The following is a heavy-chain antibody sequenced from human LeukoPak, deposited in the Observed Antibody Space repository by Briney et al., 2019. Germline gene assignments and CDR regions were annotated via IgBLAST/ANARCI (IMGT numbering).Heavy chain of an antibody. CDR2: IYYSGST. CDR1: GGSISRSSYY. Sequence: SETLSPTCTVSGGSISRSSYYWGWIRQPPGKGLEWIGSIYYSGSTYYNPSLKSRVTISVDTSKNQFSLKLSSVTAADTAVYYCASIAASDVDYWGQGTLVTVSS. D-gene: IGHD6-13*01. CDR3: ASIAASDVDY. J-gene: IGHJ4*02. V-gene: IGHV4-39*01.